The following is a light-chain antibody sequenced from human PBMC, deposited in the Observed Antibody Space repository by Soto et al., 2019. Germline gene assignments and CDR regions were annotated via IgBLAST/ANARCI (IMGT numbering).Light chain of an antibody. J-gene: IGKJ5*01. CDR1: QSVSSY. CDR2: DAS. V-gene: IGKV3-11*01. Sequence: IVLTQYPDTLSLSPGERATLSCRASQSVSSYLAWYQQKPGQAPRLLIYDASNRATGIPDRFSGSGSGTDFTLTISSLEPEDFAIYYCQQSNNWPPITFGQGTRLEIK. CDR3: QQSNNWPPIT.